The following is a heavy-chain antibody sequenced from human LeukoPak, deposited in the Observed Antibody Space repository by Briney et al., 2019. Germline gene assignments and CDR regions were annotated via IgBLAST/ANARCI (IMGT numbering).Heavy chain of an antibody. V-gene: IGHV3-74*01. CDR3: ARDPDYGDYFDY. D-gene: IGHD4-17*01. Sequence: GGTLRLSCAASGFTFSSYWMHWVRQAPGKGLVWVSRINSDGSSTSYADSVKGRFTISRDNAKNTLYLQMNSLRAEDTAVYYCARDPDYGDYFDYWGQGTLVTVSS. CDR2: INSDGSST. J-gene: IGHJ4*02. CDR1: GFTFSSYW.